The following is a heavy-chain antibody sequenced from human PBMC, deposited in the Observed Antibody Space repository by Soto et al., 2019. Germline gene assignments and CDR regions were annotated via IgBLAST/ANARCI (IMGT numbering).Heavy chain of an antibody. D-gene: IGHD2-15*01. V-gene: IGHV1-46*01. Sequence: ASVKVSCKASGFTLARHYLHWIRQAPGQGLEWMGLINPTIGSTTYAQKFRGRVTMTRDTSTSTVYMELSSLRSEDTAVYYCAKTLSGGGYTDSRFDYWGQGTLVTVSS. CDR3: AKTLSGGGYTDSRFDY. J-gene: IGHJ4*02. CDR2: INPTIGST. CDR1: GFTLARHY.